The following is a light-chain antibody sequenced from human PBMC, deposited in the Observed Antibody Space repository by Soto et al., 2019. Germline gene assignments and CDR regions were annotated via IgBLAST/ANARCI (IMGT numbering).Light chain of an antibody. J-gene: IGKJ5*01. CDR1: QSVSNNY. CDR3: QTVDKWPL. V-gene: IGKV3-20*01. CDR2: GAS. Sequence: EIVLTQSPGTLSLSPGERATLSCRASQSVSNNYLAWYQQKPGQAPRLLIYGASTRATGIPDRFSGTGSGTDFTLTISRLEPEDFAVYYCQTVDKWPLFGQGTRLEIK.